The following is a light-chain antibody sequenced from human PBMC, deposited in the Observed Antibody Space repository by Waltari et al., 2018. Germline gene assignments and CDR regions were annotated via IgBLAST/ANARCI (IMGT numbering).Light chain of an antibody. J-gene: IGLJ2*01. V-gene: IGLV2-14*03. Sequence: SALTQPASVSGSPGQSITLSCTGTSHDVGGYNYVSWHQQHPGKAPTILIFNVSKRPSGVSTRFSGSKSGNTASLTISGLQAEDEAAYYCASYTTSSTYVLFGGGTTLTVL. CDR1: SHDVGGYNY. CDR3: ASYTTSSTYVL. CDR2: NVS.